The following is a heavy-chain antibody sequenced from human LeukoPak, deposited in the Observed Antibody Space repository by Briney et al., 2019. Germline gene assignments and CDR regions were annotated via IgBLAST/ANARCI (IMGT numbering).Heavy chain of an antibody. CDR2: IYYSGST. J-gene: IGHJ1*01. Sequence: PSETLSLTCTVSGGSISSYYWSWIRQPPGKGLEWIGYIYYSGSTNYNPSLKSRVTISVDTSKNQFSLKLSSVPAADTAVYYCARGGITIFEDWGQGTLVTVSS. CDR3: ARGGITIFED. CDR1: GGSISSYY. V-gene: IGHV4-59*01. D-gene: IGHD3-3*01.